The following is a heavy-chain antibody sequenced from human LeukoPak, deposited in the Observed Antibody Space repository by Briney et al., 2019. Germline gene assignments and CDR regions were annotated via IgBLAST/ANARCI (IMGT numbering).Heavy chain of an antibody. V-gene: IGHV1-18*01. J-gene: IGHJ4*02. D-gene: IGHD2-15*01. CDR1: GYTFPTSG. CDR3: ARERGVAPAKIDY. Sequence: ASVTVSCKASGYTFPTSGISWVRQAPGQGLEWMGWINPNSGGTNYAQKLQGRVTMTTDTSTSTAYMELRSLRSDDTAVYYRARERGVAPAKIDYWGQGTLVTVSS. CDR2: INPNSGGT.